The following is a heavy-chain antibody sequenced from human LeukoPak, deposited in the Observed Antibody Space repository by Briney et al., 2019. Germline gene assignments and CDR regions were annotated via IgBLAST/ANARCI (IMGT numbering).Heavy chain of an antibody. CDR2: IYYSGST. V-gene: IGHV4-39*07. CDR1: GGSISSSSYY. Sequence: SETLSLTCTVSGGSISSSSYYWGWIRQPPGKGLEWIGSIYYSGSTYYNPSLKSRVTISVDTSKNQFSLKLSSVTAADTAVYYCARDLVSGSYPSGAFDIWGQGTMVTVSS. CDR3: ARDLVSGSYPSGAFDI. J-gene: IGHJ3*02. D-gene: IGHD1-26*01.